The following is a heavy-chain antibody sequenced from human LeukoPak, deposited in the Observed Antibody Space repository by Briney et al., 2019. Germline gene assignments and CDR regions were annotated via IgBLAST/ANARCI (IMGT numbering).Heavy chain of an antibody. D-gene: IGHD1-26*01. J-gene: IGHJ4*02. Sequence: GGSLRLSCAASGFNFRDSGMHWVRQAPGKGLEWVAVISYDGSNKYYADSVKGRFTISRDNSKNTLYLQMNSLRAEDTAVYYCARDRVGATDYFDYWGQGTLVTVSS. CDR1: GFNFRDSG. CDR3: ARDRVGATDYFDY. CDR2: ISYDGSNK. V-gene: IGHV3-30*19.